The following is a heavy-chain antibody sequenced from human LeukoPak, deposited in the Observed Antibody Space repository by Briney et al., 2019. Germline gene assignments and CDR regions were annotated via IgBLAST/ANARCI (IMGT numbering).Heavy chain of an antibody. J-gene: IGHJ6*04. Sequence: SETLSPTCTVSGGSVSSGSYYWSWIRQPPGKGLEWIGYIYYSGSTNYNPSLKSRVTISVDTSKNQFSLKLSSVTAADTAVYYCARDYYGSGSYYNYYYYGMDVWGKGTTVTVSS. CDR1: GGSVSSGSYY. CDR3: ARDYYGSGSYYNYYYYGMDV. CDR2: IYYSGST. D-gene: IGHD3-10*01. V-gene: IGHV4-61*01.